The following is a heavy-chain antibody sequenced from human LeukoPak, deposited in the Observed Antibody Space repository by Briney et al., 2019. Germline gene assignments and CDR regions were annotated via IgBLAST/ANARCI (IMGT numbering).Heavy chain of an antibody. CDR2: ISTYNGNT. CDR3: ARGAVAGTLFYGMDV. V-gene: IGHV1-18*01. J-gene: IGHJ6*02. D-gene: IGHD6-19*01. CDR1: EGTFSSYA. Sequence: ASVKVSCKASEGTFSSYAISWVRQAPGQGLEWMGWISTYNGNTTYAQKLQGGVTMTTDTSTSTVYMELRSLRSDDTAVYYCARGAVAGTLFYGMDVWGQGTTVTVSS.